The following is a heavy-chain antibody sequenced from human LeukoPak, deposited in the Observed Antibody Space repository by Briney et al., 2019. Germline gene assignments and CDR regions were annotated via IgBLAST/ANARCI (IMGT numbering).Heavy chain of an antibody. J-gene: IGHJ4*02. CDR3: ASRHCSGGGCYFAGADPFDY. CDR1: GFTVSSTY. Sequence: GGSLRLSCAASGFTVSSTYMSWVRQAPGKGLEWVSVIYNGGNKYYIDSVKGRSTISRDTSKNTLYLQMNSLRAEDTAVYYCASRHCSGGGCYFAGADPFDYWGQGTLVTVSS. V-gene: IGHV3-53*01. D-gene: IGHD2-15*01. CDR2: IYNGGNK.